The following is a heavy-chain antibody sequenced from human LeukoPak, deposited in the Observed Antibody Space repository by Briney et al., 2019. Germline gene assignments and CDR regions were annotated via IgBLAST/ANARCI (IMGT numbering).Heavy chain of an antibody. Sequence: GGSLRLSCAASGFTFSSYAMHWVRQAPGKGLEWVAVISYDGSNKYYADSVKGRFTISRDNSKNTLYLQMNSLRAEDTAVCYCARVHYDFWSAELYYYYGMDVWGQGTTVTVSS. CDR3: ARVHYDFWSAELYYYYGMDV. V-gene: IGHV3-30-3*01. J-gene: IGHJ6*02. D-gene: IGHD3-3*01. CDR1: GFTFSSYA. CDR2: ISYDGSNK.